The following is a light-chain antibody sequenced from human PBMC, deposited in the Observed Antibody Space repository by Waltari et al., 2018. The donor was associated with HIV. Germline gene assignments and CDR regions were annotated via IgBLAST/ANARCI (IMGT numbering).Light chain of an antibody. Sequence: QSVLTQPPSVSGAPGQRVTISCTGSSSNIGAGYDVHWYQQLPGKAPKLRIYGNSHRPSGVPDRFSGSKSGNSASLAITGLQAEDEADYYGQSYDSSMSLYVFGTGTKVTVL. V-gene: IGLV1-40*01. CDR2: GNS. CDR3: QSYDSSMSLYV. CDR1: SSNIGAGYD. J-gene: IGLJ1*01.